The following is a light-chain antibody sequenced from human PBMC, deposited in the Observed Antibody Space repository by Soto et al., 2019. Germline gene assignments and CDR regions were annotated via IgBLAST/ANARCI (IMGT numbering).Light chain of an antibody. V-gene: IGKV3-15*01. CDR3: QQYNNWPKT. J-gene: IGKJ2*01. CDR2: GAS. Sequence: EIVMTQSPATLPVSPGERATLSCRASQSVSSNLAWYQQKPGQAPRLLIYGASTRATGIPARFSGSGSGTEFTLTISSLHSEYFAVYYCQQYNNWPKTFGQGTKLEIK. CDR1: QSVSSN.